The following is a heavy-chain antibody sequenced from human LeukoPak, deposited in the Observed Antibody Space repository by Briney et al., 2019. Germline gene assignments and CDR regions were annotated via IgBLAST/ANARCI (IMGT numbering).Heavy chain of an antibody. Sequence: SVTVSCTASGGTFSSYAISWVRQAPGQGLEWMGRIIPIFGIANYAQKFQGRVTITADKSTSTAYMELSSLRSEDTAVYYCARARGLWFGESRDDSFDYWGQGTLVTVSS. V-gene: IGHV1-69*04. D-gene: IGHD3-10*01. CDR3: ARARGLWFGESRDDSFDY. CDR2: IIPIFGIA. CDR1: GGTFSSYA. J-gene: IGHJ4*02.